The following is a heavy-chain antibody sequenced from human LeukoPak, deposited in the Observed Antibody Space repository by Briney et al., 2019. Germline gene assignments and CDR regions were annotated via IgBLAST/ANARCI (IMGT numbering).Heavy chain of an antibody. Sequence: PSETLSLTCAVYGGSFSGYYWSWIRQPPGKGLEWIGEINHSGSTNYNSSLKSRVTISVGTSKDQFSLKLSSVTAADTAVYYCARGLKGYCSSTSCYPYWKSAFDIWGQGTMVTVSS. J-gene: IGHJ3*02. CDR3: ARGLKGYCSSTSCYPYWKSAFDI. CDR1: GGSFSGYY. CDR2: INHSGST. D-gene: IGHD2-2*01. V-gene: IGHV4-34*01.